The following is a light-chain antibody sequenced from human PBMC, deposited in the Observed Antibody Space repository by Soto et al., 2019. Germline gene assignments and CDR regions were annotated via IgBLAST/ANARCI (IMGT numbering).Light chain of an antibody. J-gene: IGKJ5*01. CDR2: DAS. CDR3: QQRSNWPIT. CDR1: QSVSSY. V-gene: IGKV3-11*01. Sequence: EILFTQSPGTLSLSPGERATLSCRASQSVSSYLAWYQQKPGQPPRLLIYDASNRDTGIPARFSGSGSGTDFTLPISRLEPEDFEVYYCQQRSNWPITFGQGTRLEIK.